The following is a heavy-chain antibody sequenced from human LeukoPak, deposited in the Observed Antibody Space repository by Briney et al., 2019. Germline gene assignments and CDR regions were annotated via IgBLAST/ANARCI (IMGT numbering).Heavy chain of an antibody. D-gene: IGHD1-1*01. Sequence: GGSLRLSCAASGFTFSSLDMHWVRQPTGQGLEWVSTIGTASDTHYPGSVEGRFTLSRDNAKNSLYLQMNSLTAGDTAVYYCARGPPRGKYYYMDVWGKGTTVTVSS. CDR2: IGTASDT. J-gene: IGHJ6*03. CDR3: ARGPPRGKYYYMDV. CDR1: GFTFSSLD. V-gene: IGHV3-13*01.